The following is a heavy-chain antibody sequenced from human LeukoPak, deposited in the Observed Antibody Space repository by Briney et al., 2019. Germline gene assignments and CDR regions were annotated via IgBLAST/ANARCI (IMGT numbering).Heavy chain of an antibody. CDR2: INPSGGNT. D-gene: IGHD3-16*01. Sequence: VASVKVSCKASGYTFTSYFMHWVRQAPGQGLEWMGVINPSGGNTGYAQKFQGRLIMTRDTSTSTLYMELSSLTSEDSAVYYCARDLPTGYASMAYWGQGTLLIVSS. V-gene: IGHV1-46*01. CDR1: GYTFTSYF. CDR3: ARDLPTGYASMAY. J-gene: IGHJ4*02.